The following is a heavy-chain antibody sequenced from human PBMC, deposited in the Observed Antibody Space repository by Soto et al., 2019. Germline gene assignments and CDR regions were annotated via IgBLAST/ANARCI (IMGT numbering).Heavy chain of an antibody. CDR3: ARGNYYGSGSYWFVSRYYGMDV. CDR1: GGSFSGYY. D-gene: IGHD3-10*01. CDR2: INHSGST. Sequence: SETLSLTCAVYGGSFSGYYWSWIRQPPGKGLEWIGEINHSGSTNYNPSLKSRVTISVDTSKNQFSLKLSSVTAADTAVYYCARGNYYGSGSYWFVSRYYGMDVWGQGTTVTSP. J-gene: IGHJ6*02. V-gene: IGHV4-34*01.